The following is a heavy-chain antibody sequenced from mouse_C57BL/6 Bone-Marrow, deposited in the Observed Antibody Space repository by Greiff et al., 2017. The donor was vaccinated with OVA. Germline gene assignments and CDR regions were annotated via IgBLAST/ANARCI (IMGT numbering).Heavy chain of an antibody. CDR1: GYTFTSYG. D-gene: IGHD2-5*01. V-gene: IGHV1-81*01. CDR2: IYPRSGNT. J-gene: IGHJ3*01. CDR3: AREGAYYSNYAGFAY. Sequence: VQRVESGAELARPGASVKLSCKASGYTFTSYGISWVKQSTGQGLEWIGEIYPRSGNTYYNEKFKGKATLNADKSSSTAYMELRSLTSEDSAVYFCAREGAYYSNYAGFAYWGQGTLVTVSA.